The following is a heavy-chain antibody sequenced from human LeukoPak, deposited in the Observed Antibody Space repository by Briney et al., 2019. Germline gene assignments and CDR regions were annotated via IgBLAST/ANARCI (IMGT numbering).Heavy chain of an antibody. Sequence: SETLSLTCSGSNYSISNSLYWGWLRPPPGKGLEWIGSIYRSGSTFYNPSLKSRVTISLDTSKNQFSLKLSSVTAADTAVYFCARGTYGYYMDVWGKGTTVTVSS. CDR3: ARGTYGYYMDV. J-gene: IGHJ6*03. V-gene: IGHV4-38-2*02. D-gene: IGHD4-17*01. CDR2: IYRSGST. CDR1: NYSISNSLY.